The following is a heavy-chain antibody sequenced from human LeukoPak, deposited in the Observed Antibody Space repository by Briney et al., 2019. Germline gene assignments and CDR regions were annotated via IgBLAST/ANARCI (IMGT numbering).Heavy chain of an antibody. J-gene: IGHJ6*02. CDR2: ISSSSSYI. D-gene: IGHD4-17*01. CDR1: GFTFSSYS. V-gene: IGHV3-21*01. CDR3: ARDKSTVTTDYYYYGMDV. Sequence: GGSLRLSCAAPGFTFSSYSMNWVRQAPGKGLEWVSSISSSSSYIYYADSVKGRFTISRDNAKNSLYLQMNSLRAEDTAVYYCARDKSTVTTDYYYYGMDVWGQGTTVTVSS.